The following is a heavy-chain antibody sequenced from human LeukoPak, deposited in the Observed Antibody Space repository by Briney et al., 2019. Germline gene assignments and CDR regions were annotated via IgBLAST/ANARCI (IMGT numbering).Heavy chain of an antibody. J-gene: IGHJ4*02. CDR3: ASSHSVVVTVMYYFDY. CDR2: IIPIFGTA. Sequence: SVKVSCKASGGTFSSYAVSWVRQAPGQGLEWMGGIIPIFGTANYAQKFQGRVTITADESTSTAYMELSSLRSEDTAVYYCASSHSVVVTVMYYFDYWGQGTLVTVSS. V-gene: IGHV1-69*13. D-gene: IGHD2-21*02. CDR1: GGTFSSYA.